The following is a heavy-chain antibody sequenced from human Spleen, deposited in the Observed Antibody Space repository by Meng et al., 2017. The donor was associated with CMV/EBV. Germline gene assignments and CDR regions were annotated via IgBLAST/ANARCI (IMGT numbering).Heavy chain of an antibody. CDR1: GFTFSSYW. CDR3: ARAYYGTLKDY. CDR2: INSDGSST. J-gene: IGHJ4*02. D-gene: IGHD2/OR15-2a*01. V-gene: IGHV3-74*01. Sequence: RLVESGGGLVQPGWSPRLSFAASGFTFSSYWMHWVRQAPGKGLVWVSRINSDGSSTSYADSVKGRFTISRDNAKNTLYLQMNSLRAEDTAVYYCARAYYGTLKDYWGQGTLVTVSS.